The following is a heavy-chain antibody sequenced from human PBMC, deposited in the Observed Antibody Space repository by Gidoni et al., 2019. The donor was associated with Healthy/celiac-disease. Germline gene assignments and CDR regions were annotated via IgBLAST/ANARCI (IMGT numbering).Heavy chain of an antibody. CDR1: GGSISSYY. D-gene: IGHD3-22*01. V-gene: IGHV4-59*01. CDR3: ARGDNYYDSSGYHY. Sequence: QVQLQESGPGLVKPSETLSLTCTVPGGSISSYYWSWIRQPPGKGLEWIGYIYYSGSTNYNPSLKSRVTISVDTSKNQFSLKLSSVTAADTAVYYCARGDNYYDSSGYHYWGQGTLVTVSS. J-gene: IGHJ4*02. CDR2: IYYSGST.